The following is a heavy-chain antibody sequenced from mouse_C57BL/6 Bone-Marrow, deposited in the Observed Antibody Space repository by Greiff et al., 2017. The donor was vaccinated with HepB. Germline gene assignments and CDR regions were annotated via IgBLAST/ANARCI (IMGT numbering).Heavy chain of an antibody. CDR2: ISNLAYSI. CDR1: GFTFSDYG. CDR3: ARRGVVAAFAY. Sequence: EVKLVESGGGLVQPGGSLKLSCAASGFTFSDYGMAWVRQAPRKGLEWVAVISNLAYSIYYADTVTGRSTISRENAKNTLYLEMSSLRSEDTAMYYCARRGVVAAFAYWGQGTLVTVSA. J-gene: IGHJ3*01. D-gene: IGHD1-1*01. V-gene: IGHV5-15*01.